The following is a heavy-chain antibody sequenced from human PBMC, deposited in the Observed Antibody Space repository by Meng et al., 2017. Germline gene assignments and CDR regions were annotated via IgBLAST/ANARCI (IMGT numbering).Heavy chain of an antibody. D-gene: IGHD6-13*01. V-gene: IGHV4-61*01. J-gene: IGHJ3*02. CDR2: IYYSGST. CDR1: GGSVSSGSYY. CDR3: ARVIYSSSWYKGAFDI. Sequence: GSLRLSCTVSGGSVSSGSYYWSWIRQPPGKGLEWIGYIYYSGSTNYNPSLKSRVTISVDTSKNQFSLKLSSVTAADTAVYYCARVIYSSSWYKGAFDIWGQGTMVTVSS.